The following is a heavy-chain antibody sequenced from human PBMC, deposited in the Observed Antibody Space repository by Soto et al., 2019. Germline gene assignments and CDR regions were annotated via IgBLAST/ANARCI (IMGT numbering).Heavy chain of an antibody. J-gene: IGHJ4*02. Sequence: QVQLVESGGGVVQPGGSLRLSCAVSGFTVNTYGMHWVRRAPGKGLEWVAVISRDGGTKFYADSVKGRFTISRDNSRNTLFLEMNSLRGDDMAVYYCTGEVASGYWGQGTLVTISS. D-gene: IGHD2-8*02. CDR2: ISRDGGTK. V-gene: IGHV3-30*03. CDR1: GFTVNTYG. CDR3: TGEVASGY.